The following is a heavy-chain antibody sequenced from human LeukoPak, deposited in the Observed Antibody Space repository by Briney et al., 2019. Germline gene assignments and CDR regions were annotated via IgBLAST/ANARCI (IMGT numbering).Heavy chain of an antibody. J-gene: IGHJ1*01. Sequence: GGSLRLSCAASGFTFSSYAMSWVRQAPGKGLEWVSAISGSGGSTYYADSVKGRFTISRDNSKNTLYLQMNSLRAEDTAVYYCAKWGSPLKTTVTTRKYFQHWGQGTLVTVSS. CDR3: AKWGSPLKTTVTTRKYFQH. V-gene: IGHV3-23*01. D-gene: IGHD4-17*01. CDR1: GFTFSSYA. CDR2: ISGSGGST.